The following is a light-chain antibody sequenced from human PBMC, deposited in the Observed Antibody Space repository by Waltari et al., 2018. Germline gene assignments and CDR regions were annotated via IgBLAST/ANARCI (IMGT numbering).Light chain of an antibody. CDR1: QRVSSSY. Sequence: VLTQSPGTLSLSPGERATPSCRASQRVSSSYLAWYQQKPGQAPRLLIYGASSRATGIPDRFSGSGSGTDFTLTISRLEPEDFAVYYCQQYGSSPKTFGQGTKVEIK. V-gene: IGKV3-20*01. J-gene: IGKJ1*01. CDR2: GAS. CDR3: QQYGSSPKT.